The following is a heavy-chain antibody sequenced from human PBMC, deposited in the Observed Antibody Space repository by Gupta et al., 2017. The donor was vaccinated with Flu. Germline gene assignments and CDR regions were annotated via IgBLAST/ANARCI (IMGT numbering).Heavy chain of an antibody. Sequence: QVQLVQSGAEVRKPGASVKVSCKASGYTFASYDINWVRQAAGQGLEWMGWMNPSSGNAGFAQKFQGRVTMTRNSSISTAYLELSGLRSEDTAVYYCARGRVVVVPETASRYWFDPWGQGTLITVSS. D-gene: IGHD3-22*01. CDR2: MNPSSGNA. V-gene: IGHV1-8*01. CDR3: ARGRVVVVPETASRYWFDP. CDR1: GYTFASYD. J-gene: IGHJ5*02.